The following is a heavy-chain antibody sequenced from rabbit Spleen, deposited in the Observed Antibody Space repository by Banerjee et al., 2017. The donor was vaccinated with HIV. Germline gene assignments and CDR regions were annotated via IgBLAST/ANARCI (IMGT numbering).Heavy chain of an antibody. CDR2: IYGGSSGST. Sequence: QEQLEESGGDLVKPGASLTLTCTASGFSFSSSHIMCWVRQAPGKGLEWIACIYGGSSGSTWYASWAKGRFTISKTSSTTVTLQMTSLTAADTATYFCARNYVNAFDPWGQGTLVTVS. CDR3: ARNYVNAFDP. CDR1: GFSFSSSHI. J-gene: IGHJ2*01. V-gene: IGHV1S45*01. D-gene: IGHD1-1*01.